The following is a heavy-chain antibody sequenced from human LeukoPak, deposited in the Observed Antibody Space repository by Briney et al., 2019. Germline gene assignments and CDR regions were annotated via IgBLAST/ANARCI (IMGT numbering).Heavy chain of an antibody. Sequence: GGSLRLSCAASGFTFSSYAMSWVRQAPGKGLEWVSAISGSGGSTYYADSVKGRFTISRDNSKNTLYLQMNSLRAEDTAVYYCAKGGLLWFGELNWFDPWGQGTLVTVSS. CDR3: AKGGLLWFGELNWFDP. D-gene: IGHD3-10*01. V-gene: IGHV3-23*01. J-gene: IGHJ5*02. CDR1: GFTFSSYA. CDR2: ISGSGGST.